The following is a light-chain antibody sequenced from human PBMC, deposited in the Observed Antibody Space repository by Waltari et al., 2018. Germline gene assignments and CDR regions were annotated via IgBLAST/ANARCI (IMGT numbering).Light chain of an antibody. CDR1: PSYIGAGYD. CDR3: QSYDTTLSVV. CDR2: GTN. V-gene: IGLV1-40*01. J-gene: IGLJ2*01. Sequence: QSVLTQPPSVPGAPGPRVSISCTGSPSYIGAGYDVHWYQQGPGKAPKLIIYGTNSRPLGVPDRFFGSQYGTSASLAIIGLQAEDEGDYYCQSYDTTLSVVFGGGTKLTVL.